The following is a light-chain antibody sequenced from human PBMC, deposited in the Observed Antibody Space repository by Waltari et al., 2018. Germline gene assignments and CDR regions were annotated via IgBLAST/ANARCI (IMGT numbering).Light chain of an antibody. V-gene: IGLV2-14*03. CDR2: DVS. CDR3: SSYISSSTLEL. CDR1: SSDVRTYNY. J-gene: IGLJ2*01. Sequence: QSALTQPASVSGSPGQSITIPCTGTSSDVRTYNYVSWYQQHPGKAPKLMIFDVSIRPSGVSNRFSGSKSGNTASLTISGLQAEDEADYYCSSYISSSTLELFGGGTSLTVL.